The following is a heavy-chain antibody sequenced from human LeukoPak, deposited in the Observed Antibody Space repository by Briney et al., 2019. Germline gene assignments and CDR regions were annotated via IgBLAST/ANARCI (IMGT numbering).Heavy chain of an antibody. Sequence: SETLSLTCTVSGGSLSSYYWSWIRQPPGKGLEWIGYIYYGGNTNYNPSLKSRVTISVDTSKNQFSLKLSSVTAADTAVYYCARHPSAVAGKTFDYWGQGTLVTVSS. CDR2: IYYGGNT. D-gene: IGHD6-19*01. J-gene: IGHJ4*02. CDR3: ARHPSAVAGKTFDY. CDR1: GGSLSSYY. V-gene: IGHV4-59*08.